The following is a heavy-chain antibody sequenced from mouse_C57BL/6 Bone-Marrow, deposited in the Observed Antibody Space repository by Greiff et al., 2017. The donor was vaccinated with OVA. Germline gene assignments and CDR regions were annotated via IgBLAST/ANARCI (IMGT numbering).Heavy chain of an antibody. Sequence: VQLQQSGPVLVKPGASVKMSCKASGYTFTDYYMNWVKQSHGKSLEWIGVINPYNGGTSYNQKFKGKATLTVDKSSSTAYMQLSSLTSEDSAVYYCARNYGTSFAYWGQGTLVTVSA. CDR3: ARNYGTSFAY. J-gene: IGHJ3*01. CDR2: INPYNGGT. D-gene: IGHD1-1*01. CDR1: GYTFTDYY. V-gene: IGHV1-19*01.